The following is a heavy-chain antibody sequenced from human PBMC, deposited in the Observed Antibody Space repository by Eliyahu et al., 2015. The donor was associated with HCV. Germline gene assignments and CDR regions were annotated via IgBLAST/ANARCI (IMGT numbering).Heavy chain of an antibody. Sequence: QVQLVQSGAEVKKPGASVKVSCKTSGYTFTSSDINWVRQATGQGLEWMGWMSALTGHTGYAQKFQGRVTMTRDPSISTAYMELNSLTSEDTAVYYCARRGQPKGRINWFDPWGQGTLVTVSS. CDR2: MSALTGHT. J-gene: IGHJ5*02. D-gene: IGHD1-14*01. V-gene: IGHV1-8*01. CDR3: ARRGQPKGRINWFDP. CDR1: GYTFTSSD.